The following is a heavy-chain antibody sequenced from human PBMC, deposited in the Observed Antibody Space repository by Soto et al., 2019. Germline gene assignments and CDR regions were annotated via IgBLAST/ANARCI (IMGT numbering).Heavy chain of an antibody. D-gene: IGHD2-21*02. J-gene: IGHJ4*02. CDR1: SESINSSSYY. Sequence: SGTLSITCIVSSESINSSSYYWGWIRQPPGKGLEWIGSIYYSGRTYYNPSFKSRVTISIDTSKNQFSLKPSSVTATDTAVYYCARQRTTVVTQAYFDHWGQGALVTVSS. V-gene: IGHV4-39*01. CDR2: IYYSGRT. CDR3: ARQRTTVVTQAYFDH.